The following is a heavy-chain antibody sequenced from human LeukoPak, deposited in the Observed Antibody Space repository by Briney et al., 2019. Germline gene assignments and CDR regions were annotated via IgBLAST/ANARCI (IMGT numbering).Heavy chain of an antibody. CDR2: ISSSSGYI. Sequence: GGSLRLSCAASGFTFSNYAMKWVRQAPGKGLEWVSSISSSSGYIYYADSVKGRFIISRDNAKNSLYLQMNSLRAEDTAVYYYARVSKDCTNGVCCDYWGQGTLVTVSS. V-gene: IGHV3-21*01. CDR3: ARVSKDCTNGVCCDY. J-gene: IGHJ4*02. CDR1: GFTFSNYA. D-gene: IGHD2-8*01.